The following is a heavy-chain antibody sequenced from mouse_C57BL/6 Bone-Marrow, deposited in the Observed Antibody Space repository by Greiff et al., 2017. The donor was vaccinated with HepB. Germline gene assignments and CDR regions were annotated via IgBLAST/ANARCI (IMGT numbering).Heavy chain of an antibody. CDR2: IYPGDGDT. Sequence: VQGVESGPELVKPGASVKISCKASGYAFSSSWMNWVKQRPGKGLEWIGRIYPGDGDTNYNGKFKGKATLTADKSSSTAYMHLSSLTSDDSAVYFCARGMIYYGFFDYWGQGTTLTVSS. CDR3: ARGMIYYGFFDY. CDR1: GYAFSSSW. J-gene: IGHJ2*01. D-gene: IGHD2-2*01. V-gene: IGHV1-82*01.